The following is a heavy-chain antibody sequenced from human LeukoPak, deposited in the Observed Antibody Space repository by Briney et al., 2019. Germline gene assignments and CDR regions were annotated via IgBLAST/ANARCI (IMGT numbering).Heavy chain of an antibody. V-gene: IGHV1-69*13. J-gene: IGHJ4*02. CDR2: IIPIFGTA. Sequence: ASVKVSCKAPGGTFSSYAISWVRQAPGQGLEWMGGIIPIFGTANYAQKFQGRVTITADESTSTAYMELSSLRSEDTAVYYCARSRYDILTGYYRTFDYWGQGTLVTVSS. CDR1: GGTFSSYA. CDR3: ARSRYDILTGYYRTFDY. D-gene: IGHD3-9*01.